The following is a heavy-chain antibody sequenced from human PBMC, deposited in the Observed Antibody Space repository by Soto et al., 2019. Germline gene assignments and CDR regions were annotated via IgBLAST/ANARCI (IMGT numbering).Heavy chain of an antibody. CDR2: IKQDGSEK. D-gene: IGHD3-16*02. Sequence: GGSLRLSCAASGFTFSSYWMSWVRQAPGKGLEWVANIKQDGSEKYYVDSVKGRFTISRDNAKNSLYLQMNSLRAEDTAVYYCARDFRHYVWGSYRYLSPEYYFDYWGQGTLVTVSS. CDR1: GFTFSSYW. J-gene: IGHJ4*02. CDR3: ARDFRHYVWGSYRYLSPEYYFDY. V-gene: IGHV3-7*01.